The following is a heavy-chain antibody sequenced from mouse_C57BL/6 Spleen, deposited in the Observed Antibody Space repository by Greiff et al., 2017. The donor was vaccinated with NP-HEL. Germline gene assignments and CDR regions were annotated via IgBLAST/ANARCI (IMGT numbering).Heavy chain of an antibody. Sequence: QVQLKQSGAELVKPGASVKMSCKASGYTFTSYWITWVKQRPGQGLEWIGDIYPGSGSTNYNEKFKSKATLTVDTSSSTAYMQLSSLTSEDSAVYCSARSGTAVVAKGAWFAYWGQGTLVTVSA. V-gene: IGHV1-55*01. CDR1: GYTFTSYW. J-gene: IGHJ3*01. CDR2: IYPGSGST. D-gene: IGHD1-1*01. CDR3: ARSGTAVVAKGAWFAY.